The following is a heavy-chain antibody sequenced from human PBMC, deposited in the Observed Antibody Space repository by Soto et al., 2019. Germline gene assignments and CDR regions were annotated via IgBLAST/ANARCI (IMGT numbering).Heavy chain of an antibody. CDR3: AWYDFDYYYYGMDV. V-gene: IGHV1-18*01. J-gene: IGHJ6*02. CDR1: GYTFTSYG. D-gene: IGHD3-16*01. Sequence: ASVKVSCKASGYTFTSYGISWVRQAPGQGLEWMGWISAYNGNTNYAQKLQGRDTMTKDTSTSTAKMELRNQRTDDTAIYYCAWYDFDYYYYGMDVWGQGTTVTVSS. CDR2: ISAYNGNT.